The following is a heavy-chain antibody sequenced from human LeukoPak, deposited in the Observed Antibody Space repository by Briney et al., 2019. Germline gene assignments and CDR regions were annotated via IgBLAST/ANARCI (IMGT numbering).Heavy chain of an antibody. Sequence: GASVKVSCKASGYTFSNSGINWLRQAPGQGLEWMGWISAYNGNTDYAQMFQGRVTLTTDSSTSTAYMELRSLRSDDTAVYYCARERGYSYGNWFDPWGQGTLVTVSS. CDR3: ARERGYSYGNWFDP. J-gene: IGHJ5*02. V-gene: IGHV1-18*01. D-gene: IGHD5-18*01. CDR1: GYTFSNSG. CDR2: ISAYNGNT.